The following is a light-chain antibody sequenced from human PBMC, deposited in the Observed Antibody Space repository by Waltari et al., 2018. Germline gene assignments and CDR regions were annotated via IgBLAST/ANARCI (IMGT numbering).Light chain of an antibody. Sequence: IVLTHSPGTLSLSPGERATLSCRASQNVSRSLAWSQQKPGQAPKLLIYGASTRATGIPDRFTGSGSGTDFSLTISSLEPEDFAIYFCQHYVRLPATFGQGTKVEIK. CDR3: QHYVRLPAT. CDR1: QNVSRS. J-gene: IGKJ1*01. CDR2: GAS. V-gene: IGKV3-20*01.